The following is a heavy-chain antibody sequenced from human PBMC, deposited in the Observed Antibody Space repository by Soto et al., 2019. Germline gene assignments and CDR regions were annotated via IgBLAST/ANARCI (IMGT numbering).Heavy chain of an antibody. Sequence: GASVKVSCKASGYTFTGYYMHWVRQAPGQGLEWMGWINPNSGGTNYAQKFQGRVTMTRDTSISTAYMELSRLRSDDTAVYYGAAVGVGERGGFDYWGQGTLVTVSS. CDR3: AAVGVGERGGFDY. CDR1: GYTFTGYY. D-gene: IGHD1-26*01. CDR2: INPNSGGT. V-gene: IGHV1-2*02. J-gene: IGHJ4*02.